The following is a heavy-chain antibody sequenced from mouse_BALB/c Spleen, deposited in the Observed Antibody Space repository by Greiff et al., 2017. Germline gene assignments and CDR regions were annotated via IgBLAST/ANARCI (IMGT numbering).Heavy chain of an antibody. Sequence: VQLKESGAELVKPGASVKLSCTASGFNIKDTYMHWVKQRPEQGLEWIGRIDPANGNTKYDPKFQGKATITADTSSNTAYLQLSSLTSEDTAVYYCAYYDYDAAWFAYWGQGTLVTVSA. J-gene: IGHJ3*01. CDR3: AYYDYDAAWFAY. CDR2: IDPANGNT. CDR1: GFNIKDTY. D-gene: IGHD2-4*01. V-gene: IGHV14-3*02.